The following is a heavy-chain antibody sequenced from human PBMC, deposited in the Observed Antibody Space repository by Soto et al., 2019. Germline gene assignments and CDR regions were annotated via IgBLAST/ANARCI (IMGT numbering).Heavy chain of an antibody. J-gene: IGHJ4*02. Sequence: SETLSLTCTVSGGSVSSGSYYWSWIRQPPGKGLEWIGYIYYSGSTNYNPSLKSRVTISVDTSKNQFSLKLSSVTAADTAVYYCARVAVRGSAKPYYFDYWGQGTLVTVSS. V-gene: IGHV4-61*01. CDR3: ARVAVRGSAKPYYFDY. D-gene: IGHD6-19*01. CDR2: IYYSGST. CDR1: GGSVSSGSYY.